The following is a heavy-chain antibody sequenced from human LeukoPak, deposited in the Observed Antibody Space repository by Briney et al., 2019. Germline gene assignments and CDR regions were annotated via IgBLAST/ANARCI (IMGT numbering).Heavy chain of an antibody. CDR2: IIPIFGTA. CDR3: ARLAWQLLNAFDI. Sequence: SVKVSCKASGGTFSSYAISWVRQAPGQGLEWMGGIIPIFGTANYAQKFQGRVTITTDESTSTAYMELSSLRSEDTAVYYCARLAWQLLNAFDIWGQGTMVTVSS. V-gene: IGHV1-69*05. J-gene: IGHJ3*02. CDR1: GGTFSSYA. D-gene: IGHD1-26*01.